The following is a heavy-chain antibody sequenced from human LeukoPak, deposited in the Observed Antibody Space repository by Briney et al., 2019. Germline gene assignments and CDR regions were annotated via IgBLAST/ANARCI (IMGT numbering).Heavy chain of an antibody. Sequence: SVKVSCKASGGTFSSYAINWVRQAPGQGLERMGRIIPIFGTANYAQKFQSRVTITTDESTSTAYMELSSLRSEDTAVYYCARGVYDILTGYYGYSWFDPWGQGTLVTVSS. V-gene: IGHV1-69*05. CDR3: ARGVYDILTGYYGYSWFDP. J-gene: IGHJ5*02. CDR2: IIPIFGTA. CDR1: GGTFSSYA. D-gene: IGHD3-9*01.